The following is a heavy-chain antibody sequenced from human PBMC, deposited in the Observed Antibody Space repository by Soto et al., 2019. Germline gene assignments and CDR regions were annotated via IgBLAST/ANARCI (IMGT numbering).Heavy chain of an antibody. D-gene: IGHD3-10*01. CDR3: ARHEKWGKSSGSPWAFDI. CDR1: GGSIGSYY. Sequence: PSETLSLTCTVSGGSIGSYYWSWIRQPPGKGLEWIGYIYYSDSINYNPSLKNRVTISVDTSKNQFSLKLGSVTAADMAVYYCARHEKWGKSSGSPWAFDIWGRGTLVTVSS. J-gene: IGHJ3*02. V-gene: IGHV4-59*08. CDR2: IYYSDSI.